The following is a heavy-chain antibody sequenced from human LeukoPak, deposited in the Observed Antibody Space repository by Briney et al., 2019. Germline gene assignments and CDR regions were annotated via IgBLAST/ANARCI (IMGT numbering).Heavy chain of an antibody. J-gene: IGHJ6*03. CDR1: GGSIFTYY. Sequence: ASETLSLTCTVSGGSIFTYYWSWLRQPPGKGLEWFGYIYYRGSTNYNPSLKSRVTISVDTSKNQFSLKLSSVTAADTAVYYCARTVSSNWYGNYYYYVDVWGNGTTVTVSS. D-gene: IGHD6-13*01. CDR3: ARTVSSNWYGNYYYYVDV. V-gene: IGHV4-59*08. CDR2: IYYRGST.